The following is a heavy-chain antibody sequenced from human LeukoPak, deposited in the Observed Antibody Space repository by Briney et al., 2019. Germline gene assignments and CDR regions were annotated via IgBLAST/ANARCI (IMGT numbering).Heavy chain of an antibody. CDR1: GFSFSNYW. D-gene: IGHD2-15*01. CDR3: ARGRSCDY. V-gene: IGHV3-7*03. J-gene: IGHJ4*02. CDR2: IKQDGSEK. Sequence: PGGSLRLSCADSGFSFSNYWMSWVRQAPGKGLEWVANIKQDGSEKYYVDSVKGRFTISRDNAKNSLYLQMDSLRAEDTAFYYCARGRSCDYWGQGTLVTVSS.